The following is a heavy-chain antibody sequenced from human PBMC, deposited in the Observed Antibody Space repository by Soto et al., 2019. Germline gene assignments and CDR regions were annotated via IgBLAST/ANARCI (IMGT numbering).Heavy chain of an antibody. Sequence: QVQLVQSGAEVKKPGSSVKVSCKASGGTFSSYAISWVRQAPGQGLEWMGGIIPIFGTANYAQKFQGRVTITADESTSTAYMELSSVRSEDTAVYYCARDLTGSGSSPNWYFDLWGRGTLVTVSS. CDR3: ARDLTGSGSSPNWYFDL. V-gene: IGHV1-69*01. CDR1: GGTFSSYA. J-gene: IGHJ2*01. D-gene: IGHD1-26*01. CDR2: IIPIFGTA.